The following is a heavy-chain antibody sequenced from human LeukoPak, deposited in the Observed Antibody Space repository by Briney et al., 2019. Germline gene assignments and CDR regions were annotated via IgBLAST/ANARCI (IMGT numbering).Heavy chain of an antibody. Sequence: ASVKVSCKTSGGTFSSYSISWVRQAPGQGLEWMGGIIPIFGTANYAQKFQGRVTITADKSTSTAYMELSSLRSEDTAVYYCARDYGSGSYYAPPSDYWGQGTLVTVSS. D-gene: IGHD3-10*01. V-gene: IGHV1-69*06. CDR1: GGTFSSYS. CDR3: ARDYGSGSYYAPPSDY. CDR2: IIPIFGTA. J-gene: IGHJ4*02.